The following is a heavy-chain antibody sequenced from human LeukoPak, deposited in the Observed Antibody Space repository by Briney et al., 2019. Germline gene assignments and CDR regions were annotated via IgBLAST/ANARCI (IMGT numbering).Heavy chain of an antibody. CDR1: GESFSSYY. V-gene: IGHV4-34*01. J-gene: IGHJ4*02. CDR3: ARVDGDGYNIPDY. CDR2: INHSGNT. Sequence: SETLSLTCAVYGESFSSYYWSWIRQPPGKGLEWIGEINHSGNTNYNPSLKSRVTISVDTSKNQSSLRLSPVTAADTAVYYCARVDGDGYNIPDYWGQGTLVTVSS. D-gene: IGHD5-24*01.